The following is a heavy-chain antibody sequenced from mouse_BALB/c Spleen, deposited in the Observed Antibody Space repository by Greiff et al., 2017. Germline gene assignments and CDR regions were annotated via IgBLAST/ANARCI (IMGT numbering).Heavy chain of an antibody. J-gene: IGHJ3*01. CDR3: ARRDGRRAWCAY. CDR2: LWWDDNK. Sequence: QVTLNASGPGLLQPSQTLSLTCSFSGFSLRTSGMGVGWIRQPSGEGLEWLADLWWDDNKYYNPSLKSRLTISKDTSSNQVFLKITSVDTADTATYDCARRDGRRAWCAYWGEGTLVTVSA. V-gene: IGHV8-5*01. D-gene: IGHD1-1*01. CDR1: GFSLRTSGMG.